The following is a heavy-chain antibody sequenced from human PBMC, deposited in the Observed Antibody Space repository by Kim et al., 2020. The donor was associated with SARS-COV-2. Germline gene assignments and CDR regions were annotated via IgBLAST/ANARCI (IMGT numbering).Heavy chain of an antibody. D-gene: IGHD3-16*01. Sequence: SVKVSCKASGGSVSNFGINWVRQAPGQGLEWMGGIIPILGTVTYAQKFQGRVTITADGSTNSAYLELSSLKSDDTAVYYCGGDESTDVPFDFWGQGTLV. J-gene: IGHJ4*02. CDR1: GGSVSNFG. CDR3: GGDESTDVPFDF. CDR2: IIPILGTV. V-gene: IGHV1-69*13.